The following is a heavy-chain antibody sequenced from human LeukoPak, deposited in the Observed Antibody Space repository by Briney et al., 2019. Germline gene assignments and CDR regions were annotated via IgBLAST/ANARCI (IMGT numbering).Heavy chain of an antibody. CDR1: GFSFRTYA. J-gene: IGHJ4*02. Sequence: PGRSLRLSCAASGFSFRTYAMHWVRQAPGKGLEWVRVISYDGSNKYYADSVKGRFTISRDNSKNTVYLQMNSLGAEDTAVYYCARDLRHQLLYCLDYWGQGTLVTVSS. CDR3: ARDLRHQLLYCLDY. CDR2: ISYDGSNK. D-gene: IGHD2-2*02. V-gene: IGHV3-30*04.